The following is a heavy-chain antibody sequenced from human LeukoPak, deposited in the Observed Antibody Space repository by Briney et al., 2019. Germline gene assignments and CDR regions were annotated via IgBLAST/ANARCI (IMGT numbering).Heavy chain of an antibody. J-gene: IGHJ4*02. V-gene: IGHV3-23*01. CDR1: GLTFSSYA. CDR3: AKDWKYTSSWYSLDY. D-gene: IGHD6-13*01. Sequence: QAGGSLRLSCAASGLTFSSYAMSWVRQAPGKGLEWVSGISASSDSTYYADSVKGRFTISRDNSKNTLYLQMNSLRAEDTAVYYCAKDWKYTSSWYSLDYWGQGTLVTVSS. CDR2: ISASSDST.